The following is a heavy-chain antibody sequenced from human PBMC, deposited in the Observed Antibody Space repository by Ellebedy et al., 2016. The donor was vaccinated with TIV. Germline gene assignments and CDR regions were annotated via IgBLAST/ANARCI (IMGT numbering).Heavy chain of an antibody. CDR1: GYTLTELS. J-gene: IGHJ3*02. D-gene: IGHD3-16*01. Sequence: SVKVSXXVSGYTLTELSMHWVRQAPGQGLEWMGGIIPIFGTANYAQKFQGRVTITADKSTSTAYMELSSLRSEDTAVYYCARSYDYVWGENEDAFDIWGQGTMVTVSS. CDR2: IIPIFGTA. CDR3: ARSYDYVWGENEDAFDI. V-gene: IGHV1-69*06.